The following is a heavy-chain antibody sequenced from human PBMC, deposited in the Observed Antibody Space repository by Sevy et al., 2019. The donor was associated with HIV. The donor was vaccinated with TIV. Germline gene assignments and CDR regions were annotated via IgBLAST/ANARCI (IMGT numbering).Heavy chain of an antibody. J-gene: IGHJ4*02. CDR3: VKDRVSYYDSSGYFDY. V-gene: IGHV3-64D*06. D-gene: IGHD3-22*01. CDR2: ISSNGGIT. Sequence: GGSLRLSCSASGFTFSSYAMHWVRQAPGKGLEYVSAISSNGGITYYADSVKGRFTISRDNSKNTLYLQMSSLRAEDTDVYYCVKDRVSYYDSSGYFDYWGQGTLVTVSS. CDR1: GFTFSSYA.